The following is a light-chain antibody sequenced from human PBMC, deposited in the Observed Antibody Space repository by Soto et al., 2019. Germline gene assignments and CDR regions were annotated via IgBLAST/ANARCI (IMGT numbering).Light chain of an antibody. CDR3: QQSNSSPRT. V-gene: IGKV1-39*01. Sequence: DNRMNKSAASLSASVGDRVTITCRASQTISSYLHWYQQKPGKAPKLLIYAASSLQSGVPSRFSGSGSGTHFTLTISSLQPEDFATYYCQQSNSSPRTFGQGTKVDI. CDR1: QTISSY. CDR2: AAS. J-gene: IGKJ1*01.